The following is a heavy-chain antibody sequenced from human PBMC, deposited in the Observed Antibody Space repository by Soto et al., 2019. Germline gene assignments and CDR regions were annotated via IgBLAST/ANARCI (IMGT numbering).Heavy chain of an antibody. J-gene: IGHJ3*02. D-gene: IGHD3-22*01. V-gene: IGHV3-30*18. CDR3: AKLGGSLPDYYNSSGYDAFDI. CDR2: ILYDGTNK. CDR1: GFTFSSYG. Sequence: RLFCSAPGFTFSSYGMHWGRPAPGKGVGWGGVILYDGTNKYYADYVKGRFNISRDNSKNTLYLQMNSLRAEDTAVYYCAKLGGSLPDYYNSSGYDAFDIWGQGTMVTVSS.